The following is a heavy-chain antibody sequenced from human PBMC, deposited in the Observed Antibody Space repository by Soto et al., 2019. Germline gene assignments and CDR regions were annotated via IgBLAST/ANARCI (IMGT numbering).Heavy chain of an antibody. CDR3: AKADCSVGSCYYFEY. J-gene: IGHJ4*02. V-gene: IGHV3-9*01. D-gene: IGHD2-15*01. Sequence: EVQLVESGGGLVQPGRSLRLSCAASGFTFDDYAMHWVRQAPGKGLEWGSGISWNSGSIGYADSVKGRFTISRDNAKNSLYLQMNSLRAEDTALYYCAKADCSVGSCYYFEYWGQGTLVTVSS. CDR1: GFTFDDYA. CDR2: ISWNSGSI.